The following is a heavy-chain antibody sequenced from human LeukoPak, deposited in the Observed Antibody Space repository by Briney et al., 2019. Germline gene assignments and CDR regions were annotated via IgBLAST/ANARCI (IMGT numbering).Heavy chain of an antibody. V-gene: IGHV4-30-4*08. D-gene: IGHD3-10*01. J-gene: IGHJ3*02. Sequence: PSETLSLTCTVSGGSIRSGDYDSRWLRQPRGKGLEWIGYMYYSGSTYYNPSLNSRDTISVNTSKNQYSLKLSSVTAADTAVYYCARSSSMVRGVIIVFAFDIWGQGTMVTVSS. CDR3: ARSSSMVRGVIIVFAFDI. CDR1: GGSIRSGDYD. CDR2: MYYSGST.